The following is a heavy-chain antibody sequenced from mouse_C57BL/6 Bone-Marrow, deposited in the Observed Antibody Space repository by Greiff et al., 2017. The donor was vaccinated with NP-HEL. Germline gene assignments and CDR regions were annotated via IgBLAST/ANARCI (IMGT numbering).Heavy chain of an antibody. CDR3: ARGSYGSSYAMGY. Sequence: ESGPGLVKPSQSLSLTCPVTGYSITSGYYWHWIRQSPGNQLEWMGYISYDGSNNYNPSLKNRISITRDTSKNQFLLKLNSVTTEDTATSYCARGSYGSSYAMGYWGQGTSVTVSS. J-gene: IGHJ4*01. V-gene: IGHV3-6*01. CDR1: GYSITSGYY. CDR2: ISYDGSN. D-gene: IGHD1-1*01.